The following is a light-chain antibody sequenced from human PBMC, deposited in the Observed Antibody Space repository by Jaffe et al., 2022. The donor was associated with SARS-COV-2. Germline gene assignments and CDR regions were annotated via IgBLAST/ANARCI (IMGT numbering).Light chain of an antibody. J-gene: IGKJ4*01. CDR3: QQRSNWLLT. CDR2: DAS. CDR1: QSVSSN. Sequence: EIVLTQSPATLSLSPGERATLSCRASQSVSSNLAWYQQKPGQAPRLLIYDASNRATGIPARFSGSGSGTDFTLIISSLEPEDFAVYYCQQRSNWLLTFGGGTKVEIK. V-gene: IGKV3-11*01.